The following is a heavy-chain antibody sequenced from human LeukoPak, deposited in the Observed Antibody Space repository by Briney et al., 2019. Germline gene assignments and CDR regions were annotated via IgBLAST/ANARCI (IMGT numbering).Heavy chain of an antibody. Sequence: SETLSLTCTVSGGSISSGVYYWSWIRQHPGKGLEWIGYIYYSGSTYYNPSLKSRVTISVDTSKNQFSLKLSSVTAADTAVYYCARLYSSSLGRVFDYWGQGTLVTVSS. CDR3: ARLYSSSLGRVFDY. CDR2: IYYSGST. CDR1: GGSISSGVYY. D-gene: IGHD6-13*01. V-gene: IGHV4-61*08. J-gene: IGHJ4*02.